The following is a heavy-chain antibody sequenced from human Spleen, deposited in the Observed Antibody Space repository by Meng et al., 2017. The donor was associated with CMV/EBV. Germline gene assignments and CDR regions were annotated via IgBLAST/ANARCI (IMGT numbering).Heavy chain of an antibody. CDR2: INQDGSQK. CDR3: ARRFPRYSSSWFDY. V-gene: IGHV3-7*01. Sequence: GESLKISCAASGFTFSSHWMTWVRQAPGKGLEWVANINQDGSQKNYVDSVKGRFTISRDNAKNSLFLQMNSLRAEDTAVYYCARRFPRYSSSWFDYWGQGTLVTVSS. D-gene: IGHD6-13*01. CDR1: GFTFSSHW. J-gene: IGHJ4*02.